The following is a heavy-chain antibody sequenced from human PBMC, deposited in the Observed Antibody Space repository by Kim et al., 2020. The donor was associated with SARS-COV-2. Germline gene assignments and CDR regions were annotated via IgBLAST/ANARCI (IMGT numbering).Heavy chain of an antibody. D-gene: IGHD2-2*03. CDR3: AHRARPLDRGVWPFFDY. CDR1: GFSLSTSGVG. J-gene: IGHJ4*02. V-gene: IGHV2-5*02. CDR2: IFWDDDK. Sequence: SGPTLVNPTQTLMLTCTFSGFSLSTSGVGVGWSRQPPGKALEWLALIFWDDDKRYSPSLKSRLTITKDTSKSHVVLTMTNIDPVDTATYYCAHRARPLDRGVWPFFDYWGQGTLVTVSS.